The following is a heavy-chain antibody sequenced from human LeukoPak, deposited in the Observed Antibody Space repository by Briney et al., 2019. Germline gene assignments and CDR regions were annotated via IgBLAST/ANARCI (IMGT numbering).Heavy chain of an antibody. CDR2: SYNGDTS. D-gene: IGHD1-26*01. V-gene: IGHV3-53*01. CDR3: ARVWELSFDY. J-gene: IGHJ4*02. Sequence: PGGSLRLSCAASGFTVSTDHMSWVRQAPGKGLEWVAISYNGDTSQHAESVKGRFTISRGNSKNTLYLQMNSLRAEDTALYYCARVWELSFDYWGQGTLVTVSS. CDR1: GFTVSTDH.